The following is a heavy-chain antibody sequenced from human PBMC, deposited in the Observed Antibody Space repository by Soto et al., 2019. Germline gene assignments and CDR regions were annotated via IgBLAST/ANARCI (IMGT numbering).Heavy chain of an antibody. D-gene: IGHD3-9*01. J-gene: IGHJ4*02. Sequence: SGPTLVNPTETLTLTCTVSGFSLTHAKMGMSWIRQPPGKAPEWLAHLFSNDEKSYSTSLKSRLTISKDTSKSQVVLIMTNMDAVDTATYYCARTAGLVIHDSWGQGTLVTVSS. CDR1: GFSLTHAKMG. V-gene: IGHV2-26*01. CDR3: ARTAGLVIHDS. CDR2: LFSNDEK.